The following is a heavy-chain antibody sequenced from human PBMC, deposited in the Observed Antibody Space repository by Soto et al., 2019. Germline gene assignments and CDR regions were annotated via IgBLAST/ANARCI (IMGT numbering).Heavy chain of an antibody. CDR2: LSHDGSRS. CDR1: GFLFNTYA. D-gene: IGHD3-9*01. Sequence: QVHLVDSGGGVVQPGRSPRLSCTTSGFLFNTYAMHWVRQAPGKGLEWVAVLSHDGSRSYYADSVKGRFTISRDNSKITLYLQMNSLTTEDTAVYYCARPGSGYDVLTGQYFYYYHTVDVWGQGTTVTVSS. J-gene: IGHJ6*02. V-gene: IGHV3-30-3*01. CDR3: ARPGSGYDVLTGQYFYYYHTVDV.